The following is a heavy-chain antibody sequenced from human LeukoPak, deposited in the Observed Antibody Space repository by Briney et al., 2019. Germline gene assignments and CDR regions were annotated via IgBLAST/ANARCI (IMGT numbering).Heavy chain of an antibody. J-gene: IGHJ5*02. CDR3: ARADCSGSTCYLRRSWFDP. D-gene: IGHD2-2*01. Sequence: GGSLRLSCAASGFTFSSFDMNWVRQAPGKGLEWVSSISTSSRYIYYRDSVKGRFTITRDDAKNSLYLQMNSLRVEDTAVYYCARADCSGSTCYLRRSWFDPWGQGTLVTVSS. V-gene: IGHV3-21*01. CDR1: GFTFSSFD. CDR2: ISTSSRYI.